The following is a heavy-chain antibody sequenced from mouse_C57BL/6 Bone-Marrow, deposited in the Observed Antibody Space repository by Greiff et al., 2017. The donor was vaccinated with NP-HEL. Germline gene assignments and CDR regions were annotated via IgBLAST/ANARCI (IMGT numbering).Heavy chain of an antibody. J-gene: IGHJ2*01. CDR1: GFTFSSYG. V-gene: IGHV5-6*02. CDR3: ATPIYY. CDR2: ISSGGSYT. Sequence: DVKLVESGGDLVKPGGSLKLSCAASGFTFSSYGMSWVRQTPDKRLEWVATISSGGSYTYYPDSVKGRFTISRDNAKNTLYLQMSSLKSEDTAMYYCATPIYYWGQGTTLTVSS. D-gene: IGHD6-5*01.